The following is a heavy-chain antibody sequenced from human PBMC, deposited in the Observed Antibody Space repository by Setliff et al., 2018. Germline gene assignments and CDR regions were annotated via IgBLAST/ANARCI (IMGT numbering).Heavy chain of an antibody. CDR3: ARSPITIFGVVLHPLDY. CDR2: INHSGST. CDR1: GGSFSGYY. V-gene: IGHV4-34*01. D-gene: IGHD3-3*01. Sequence: KPSETLSLTCAVYGGSFSGYYWSWIRQPPGKGLEWIGEINHSGSTNYNPSLKSRVTISVDTSKNQFSLKLSSVTAADTAVYYCARSPITIFGVVLHPLDYWGQGTQVTVSS. J-gene: IGHJ4*02.